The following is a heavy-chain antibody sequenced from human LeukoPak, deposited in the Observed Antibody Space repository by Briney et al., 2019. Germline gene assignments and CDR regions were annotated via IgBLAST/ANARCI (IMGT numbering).Heavy chain of an antibody. CDR2: IKQDGSEK. CDR3: ARDGRGSFADY. J-gene: IGHJ4*02. V-gene: IGHV3-7*01. Sequence: GGSLRLSCAASGFTFSSYRMSWVRQAPGKGLEWVANIKQDGSEKYYVDSVKGRFTISRDNAKNSLYLQMNSLRAEDTAVYYCARDGRGSFADYWGQGTLVTVSS. CDR1: GFTFSSYR. D-gene: IGHD1-26*01.